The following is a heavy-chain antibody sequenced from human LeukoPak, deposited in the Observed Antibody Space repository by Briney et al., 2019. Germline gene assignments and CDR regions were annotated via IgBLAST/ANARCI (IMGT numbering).Heavy chain of an antibody. J-gene: IGHJ4*02. Sequence: SETLSLTCTVSGGSISSYYWSWIRQPPGKGLEWIGYIYYSGSTNYNPSLKSRVTISVDTSKNQFSLKLSSVTAADTAVYYCARCREYSIGTFDYWGQGTPVTVSS. V-gene: IGHV4-59*01. CDR1: GGSISSYY. CDR3: ARCREYSIGTFDY. D-gene: IGHD2/OR15-2a*01. CDR2: IYYSGST.